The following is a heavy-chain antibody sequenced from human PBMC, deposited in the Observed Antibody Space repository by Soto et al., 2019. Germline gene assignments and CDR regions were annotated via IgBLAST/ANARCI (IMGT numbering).Heavy chain of an antibody. D-gene: IGHD3-22*01. Sequence: GGSLRLSCAASGFTFSSYGMHWVRQAPGKGLEWVAVISYDGSNKYYADSVKGRFTISRDNSKNTLYLQMNSLRAEDTAVYYCAKVGDSSGYYSNYYYGMDVWGQGTTVTVSS. V-gene: IGHV3-30*18. CDR3: AKVGDSSGYYSNYYYGMDV. CDR2: ISYDGSNK. J-gene: IGHJ6*02. CDR1: GFTFSSYG.